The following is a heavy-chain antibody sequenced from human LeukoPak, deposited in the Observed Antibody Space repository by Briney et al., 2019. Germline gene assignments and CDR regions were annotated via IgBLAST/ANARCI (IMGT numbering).Heavy chain of an antibody. J-gene: IGHJ4*02. D-gene: IGHD3-22*01. CDR2: INSDGIST. V-gene: IGHV3-74*01. CDR1: RFTFSRYW. Sequence: GGSLRLSCAASRFTFSRYWMHWVRHAPGKGLVWVSRINSDGISTSYADSVKGRFTIYRDNAKNTLYLQMHSLRAEDTAVYYCARDGNYYDSSGPADYWGQGTLVTVSS. CDR3: ARDGNYYDSSGPADY.